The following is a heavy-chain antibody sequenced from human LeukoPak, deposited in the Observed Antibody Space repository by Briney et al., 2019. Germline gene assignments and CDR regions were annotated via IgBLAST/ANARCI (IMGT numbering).Heavy chain of an antibody. CDR2: FYGGGST. J-gene: IGHJ5*02. CDR3: ARRVYCSSTSCGVLNWFDP. Sequence: GGSLRLSCAASGFTVSRNFVTWVRQAPGKGLEWVSIFYGGGSTYYASSVKGRFTISRDNSKNTLYLQMNSLRAEDTAVYYCARRVYCSSTSCGVLNWFDPWGQGTLVTVSS. V-gene: IGHV3-53*01. CDR1: GFTVSRNF. D-gene: IGHD2-2*01.